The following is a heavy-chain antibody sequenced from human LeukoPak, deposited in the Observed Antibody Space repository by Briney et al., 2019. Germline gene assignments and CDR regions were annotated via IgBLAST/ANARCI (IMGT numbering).Heavy chain of an antibody. J-gene: IGHJ5*02. CDR1: GFTFTTYA. CDR2: ISNTGDNT. CDR3: ARDFSTGGWFDP. V-gene: IGHV3-23*01. D-gene: IGHD2/OR15-2a*01. Sequence: PGGSLRLSCAASGFTFTTYAMSWVRQAPGKGLEWLSTISNTGDNTYFADSVKGRFTISRDNSKNLVYLHMNSLRAEDTAVYYCARDFSTGGWFDPWGQGTLVTVSS.